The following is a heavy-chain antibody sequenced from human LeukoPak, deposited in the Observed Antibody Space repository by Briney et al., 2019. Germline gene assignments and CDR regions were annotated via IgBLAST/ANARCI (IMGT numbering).Heavy chain of an antibody. CDR2: ISAYNGNT. J-gene: IGHJ6*02. Sequence: WASVKVSCKASGYTFTSYSISWVRRAPGQGLEWMGWISAYNGNTDYAQKLQGRVTMTTDTSTSTAYMELRSLRSDDTAVYYCARDDCSGGSCYSLITYYYYGMDVWGQGTTVTVSS. V-gene: IGHV1-18*01. CDR1: GYTFTSYS. D-gene: IGHD2-15*01. CDR3: ARDDCSGGSCYSLITYYYYGMDV.